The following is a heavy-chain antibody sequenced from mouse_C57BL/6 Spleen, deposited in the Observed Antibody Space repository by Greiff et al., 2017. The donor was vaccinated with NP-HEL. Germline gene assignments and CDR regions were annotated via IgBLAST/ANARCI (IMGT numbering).Heavy chain of an antibody. J-gene: IGHJ3*01. D-gene: IGHD4-1*01. CDR2: ISDGGSYT. CDR1: GFTFSSYA. Sequence: EVHLVESGGGLVKPGGSLKLSCAASGFTFSSYAMSWVRQTPEKRLEWVATISDGGSYTYYPDNVKGRFTISRDNAKNNLYLQMSHLKSEDTAMYYCARVGAKSFNWDGFAYWGQGTLVTVSA. CDR3: ARVGAKSFNWDGFAY. V-gene: IGHV5-4*01.